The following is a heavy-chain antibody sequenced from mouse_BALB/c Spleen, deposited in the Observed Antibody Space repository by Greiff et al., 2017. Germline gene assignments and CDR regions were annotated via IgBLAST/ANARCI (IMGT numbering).Heavy chain of an antibody. V-gene: IGHV1S56*01. CDR1: GYTFTSYY. J-gene: IGHJ4*01. Sequence: VQRVESGPELVKPGASVRISCKASGYTFTSYYIHWVKQRPGQGLEWIGWIYPGNVNTKYNEKFKGKATLTADKSSSTAYMQLSSLTSEDSAVYYCASYYQMDYWGQGTSVTVSS. CDR2: IYPGNVNT. CDR3: ASYYQMDY. D-gene: IGHD2-1*01.